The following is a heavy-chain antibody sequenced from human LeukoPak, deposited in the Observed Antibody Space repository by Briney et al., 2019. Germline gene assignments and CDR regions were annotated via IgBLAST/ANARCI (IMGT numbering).Heavy chain of an antibody. Sequence: SETLSLTCTVSGGSISISSYYCGWIPQPPAKVLEWIGRMYYSGSTYYNPSLKIRVTISVDTSNNQFSLKLSSVTAADTAVYYCARSVPTFDPWGQGTLVTVSS. D-gene: IGHD2-2*01. J-gene: IGHJ5*02. V-gene: IGHV4-39*07. CDR2: MYYSGST. CDR1: GGSISISSYY. CDR3: ARSVPTFDP.